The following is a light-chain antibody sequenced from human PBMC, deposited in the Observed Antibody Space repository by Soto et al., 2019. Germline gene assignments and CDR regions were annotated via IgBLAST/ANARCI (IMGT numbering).Light chain of an antibody. Sequence: DIQMTQSPSTLPGSVGDSVIITYRASQSIGSWLAWYQQQPGKVPKLLIYTASTLQSGVPSRFSGSGSGTEFTLTISSLQPEDFATYYCQQYNSYPWTFGQGTKVDIK. CDR3: QQYNSYPWT. V-gene: IGKV1-5*03. CDR2: TAS. J-gene: IGKJ1*01. CDR1: QSIGSW.